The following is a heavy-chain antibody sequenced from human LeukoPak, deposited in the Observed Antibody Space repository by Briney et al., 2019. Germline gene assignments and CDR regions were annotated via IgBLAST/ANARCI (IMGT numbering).Heavy chain of an antibody. CDR2: ISSSGSTI. J-gene: IGHJ4*02. V-gene: IGHV3-11*04. Sequence: GGSLRLSCAASGFTFTDYYMSWIRQAPGKGLEWLSYISSSGSTIYYADSVKGRFTISRDNAKNSLYLQMNSLRAEDTAVYYCARALKNRASLPYYFDYWGQGTLVTVSS. CDR3: ARALKNRASLPYYFDY. D-gene: IGHD1-14*01. CDR1: GFTFTDYY.